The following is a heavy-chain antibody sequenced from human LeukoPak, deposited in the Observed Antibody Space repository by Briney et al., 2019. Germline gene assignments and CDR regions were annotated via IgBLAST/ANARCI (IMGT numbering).Heavy chain of an antibody. Sequence: SETLSLTCTVSGGSISSDYWSWIRQSPGKGLEWIGYIYYSRSTNYNPSFESRVTISKDTSKNQVPLKLSSVTAADTAVYYCARPWQYYYYGMDVWGQGITVTVSS. CDR1: GGSISSDY. CDR2: IYYSRST. V-gene: IGHV4-59*08. J-gene: IGHJ6*02. CDR3: ARPWQYYYYGMDV. D-gene: IGHD5-24*01.